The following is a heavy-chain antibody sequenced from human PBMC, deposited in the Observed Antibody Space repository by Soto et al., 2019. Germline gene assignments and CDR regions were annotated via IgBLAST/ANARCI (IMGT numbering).Heavy chain of an antibody. CDR2: IHMSGRP. V-gene: IGHV1-69*01. Sequence: QVQLVQSGPELRKPGSSVKVSCKASGGTFISYSITWVRQAPGQGLEWMEGIHMSGRPHYPQKFQGRVTITADESTSTVYMELSSLRSEDTAVYYCARVIVGGHVVTARGAFDYWGQGTLVTVSS. D-gene: IGHD2-21*02. J-gene: IGHJ4*02. CDR1: GGTFISYS. CDR3: ARVIVGGHVVTARGAFDY.